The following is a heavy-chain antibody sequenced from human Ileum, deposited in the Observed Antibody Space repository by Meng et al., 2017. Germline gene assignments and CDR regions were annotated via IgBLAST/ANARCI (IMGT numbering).Heavy chain of an antibody. Sequence: QLQLMQWGAGRLKPSETLSLTCNVYGDSFTDYYWNWIRQPPGKGLEWIGEIHYNGSTNYNPSLESRVTISEDTSQKQFSLRLSSVTAADTAVYYCARRIRGGSYLGWGQGTLVTVSS. CDR1: GDSFTDYY. CDR3: ARRIRGGSYLG. D-gene: IGHD1-26*01. V-gene: IGHV4-34*01. J-gene: IGHJ4*02. CDR2: IHYNGST.